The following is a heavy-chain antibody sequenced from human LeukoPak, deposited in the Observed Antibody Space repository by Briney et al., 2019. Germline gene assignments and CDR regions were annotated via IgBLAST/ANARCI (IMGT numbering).Heavy chain of an antibody. CDR3: AREPITSGGNDAFDI. Sequence: SETLSLTCIVSGGSISSGAYYWAWIRQPPGKGLEWIGSIYSTGSTYKNPSLKSRVTISIDTSKNQYSLKLNSVTAADTAVFYCAREPITSGGNDAFDIWGQGTMVTVSS. J-gene: IGHJ3*02. CDR2: IYSTGST. D-gene: IGHD3-16*01. V-gene: IGHV4-39*02. CDR1: GGSISSGAYY.